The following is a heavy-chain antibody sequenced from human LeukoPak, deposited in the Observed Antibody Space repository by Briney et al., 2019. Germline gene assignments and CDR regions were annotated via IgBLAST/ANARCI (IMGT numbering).Heavy chain of an antibody. CDR2: VDYSGTT. J-gene: IGHJ4*02. Sequence: SETLSLTCTVSGGSISSSSYYWGWIRQPPGKGLVYIGSVDYSGTTHDNPSLESRVTISGDTSKDQFSLKLSSVTAADAAVYYCARLGDGYTIPYYFDYWGQGTLVTVSS. D-gene: IGHD5-24*01. CDR3: ARLGDGYTIPYYFDY. V-gene: IGHV4-39*01. CDR1: GGSISSSSYY.